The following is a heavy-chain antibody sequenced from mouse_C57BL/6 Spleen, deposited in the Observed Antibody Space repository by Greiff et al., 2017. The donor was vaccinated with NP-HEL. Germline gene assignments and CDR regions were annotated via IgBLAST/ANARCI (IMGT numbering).Heavy chain of an antibody. CDR2: INYDGSST. CDR1: GFTFSDYY. Sequence: DVKLVESEGGLVQPGSSMKLSCTASGFTFSDYYMAWVRQVPEKGLEWVANINYDGSSTYYLDSLKSRFIISRDNAKNILYLQMSSLKSEDTATYYCARDQSSQYYYAMDYWGQGTSVTVSS. J-gene: IGHJ4*01. D-gene: IGHD1-1*01. V-gene: IGHV5-16*01. CDR3: ARDQSSQYYYAMDY.